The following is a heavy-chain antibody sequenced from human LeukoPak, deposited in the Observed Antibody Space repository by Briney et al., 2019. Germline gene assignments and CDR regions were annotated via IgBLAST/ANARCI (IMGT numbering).Heavy chain of an antibody. V-gene: IGHV3-7*01. CDR2: INQDVSRI. CDR3: ARLKDDVTKFDY. Sequence: PGRSLRLSCAGSGFSFSRYWMAWVRQAPGKGLEWVASINQDVSRIHYVDSVKGRFTISRDNAKNSLFLQMNSLRVEDTAVYFCARLKDDVTKFDYWGQGTLVTDSS. J-gene: IGHJ4*02. D-gene: IGHD2-8*01. CDR1: GFSFSRYW.